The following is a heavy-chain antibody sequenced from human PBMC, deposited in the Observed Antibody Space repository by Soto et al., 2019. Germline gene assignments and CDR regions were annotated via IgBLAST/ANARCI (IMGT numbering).Heavy chain of an antibody. J-gene: IGHJ6*02. CDR3: ARDRGGTYPGYGMDV. V-gene: IGHV1-18*04. CDR2: ISAYNGNT. Sequence: EASVKVSCKASGYTFTSYGISWVRQAPGQGLEWMGWISAYNGNTNYAQKLQGRVTMTTDTSTGTAYMELNSLRAEDTAMYYCARDRGGTYPGYGMDVWGQGTTVTVSS. CDR1: GYTFTSYG. D-gene: IGHD1-26*01.